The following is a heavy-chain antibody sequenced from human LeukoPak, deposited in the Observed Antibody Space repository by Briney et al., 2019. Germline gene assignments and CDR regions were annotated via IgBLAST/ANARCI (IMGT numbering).Heavy chain of an antibody. J-gene: IGHJ6*02. CDR1: GGSISGHY. D-gene: IGHD2-2*01. CDR3: ASLVDIVVVPAAMRHYGMDV. CDR2: IYYSGST. Sequence: SSETLSLTCTVPGGSISGHYWSWIRQPPGKGLEWIGYIYYSGSTNYNPSLKSRVTISVDTSKNQFSLKLSSVTAADTAVYYCASLVDIVVVPAAMRHYGMDVWGQGTTVTVSS. V-gene: IGHV4-59*11.